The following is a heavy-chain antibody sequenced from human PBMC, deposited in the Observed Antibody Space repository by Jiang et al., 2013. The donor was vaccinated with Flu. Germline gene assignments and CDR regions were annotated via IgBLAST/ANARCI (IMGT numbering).Heavy chain of an antibody. CDR3: AITYHYDSSDYFSYDAFNV. D-gene: IGHD3-22*01. CDR2: GTT. Sequence: GTTNYSPSLQSRVTMSVDTSKNQFSLKLRSVTAADTAMYYCAITYHYDSSDYFSYDAFNVWGRGTMVTVAS. J-gene: IGHJ3*01. V-gene: IGHV4-4*06.